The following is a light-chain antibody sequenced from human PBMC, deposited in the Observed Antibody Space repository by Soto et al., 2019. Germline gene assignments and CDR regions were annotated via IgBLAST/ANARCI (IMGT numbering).Light chain of an antibody. CDR3: QQYYSSPFT. V-gene: IGKV4-1*01. J-gene: IGKJ3*01. CDR2: WAS. Sequence: DIVMTQSPDSLALSLGERATINCKSSRSVLSSSNNKNFLAWYQHKPGQPPRLLIYWASTRESGVPDRFGGSGSGTDFTLTISSLQAEDVAVYYCQQYYSSPFTFGPGTKVDIK. CDR1: RSVLSSSNNKNF.